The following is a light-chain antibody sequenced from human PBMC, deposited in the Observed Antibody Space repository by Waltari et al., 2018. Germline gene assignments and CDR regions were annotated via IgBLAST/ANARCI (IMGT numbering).Light chain of an antibody. V-gene: IGLV8-61*01. Sequence: QPVVTPEPSLSVSPGGTVPLPCALTSAPLYSTSYASWYQQSPGQTPRTLVYKANIRSSGVPDRFSGSVLGNKAVLIITGAQAEDESTYYCLLYMGSGIWVFGGGTKLTVL. J-gene: IGLJ3*02. CDR2: KAN. CDR3: LLYMGSGIWV. CDR1: SAPLYSTSY.